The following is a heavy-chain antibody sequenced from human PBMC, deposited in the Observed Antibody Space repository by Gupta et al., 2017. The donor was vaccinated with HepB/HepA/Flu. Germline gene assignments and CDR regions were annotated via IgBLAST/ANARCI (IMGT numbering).Heavy chain of an antibody. V-gene: IGHV3-43*02. J-gene: IGHJ4*02. CDR2: ISGDGDRS. Sequence: EVQLVESGGGVVQPGGSLRLSCAASGFNFPENAMHWVRQAPGRGLEWVCFISGDGDRSNCAESVKGRFTISRDNSKNSLFLQMNSLRIEDTAFYYCATHQDSLFYGEGEFNYWGQGTPVTVSS. D-gene: IGHD3-16*01. CDR1: GFNFPENA. CDR3: ATHQDSLFYGEGEFNY.